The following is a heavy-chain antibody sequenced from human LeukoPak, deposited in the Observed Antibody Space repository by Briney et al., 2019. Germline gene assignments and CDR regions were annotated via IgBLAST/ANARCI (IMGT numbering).Heavy chain of an antibody. CDR2: KYYTGST. V-gene: IGHV4-59*08. D-gene: IGHD3-10*01. J-gene: IGHJ4*02. CDR1: GDFISSYF. Sequence: SETLSLTCTVSGDFISSYFWSWIRQPPGKGLEWIGYKYYTGSTENYNPSLTSRVTISIDTSKNQFSLKLTSVTAADTAVYYCARHNYFGSGSPDYWGQGTQVTVSS. CDR3: ARHNYFGSGSPDY.